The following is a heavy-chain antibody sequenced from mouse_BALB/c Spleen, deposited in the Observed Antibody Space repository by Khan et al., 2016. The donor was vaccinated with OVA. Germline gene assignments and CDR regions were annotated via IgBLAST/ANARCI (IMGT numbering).Heavy chain of an antibody. Sequence: QIQLVQSGPELKKPGETVKISCKASGYTFTNYGMNWVKQAPGKGLKWMGWINTYTGETTCADDFKGRFAFSLETSASTANLQINNLTNEDTAAYFCARSNGNYGFADWGQGTLVTVSA. J-gene: IGHJ3*01. D-gene: IGHD2-1*01. CDR3: ARSNGNYGFAD. CDR2: INTYTGET. V-gene: IGHV9-3-1*01. CDR1: GYTFTNYG.